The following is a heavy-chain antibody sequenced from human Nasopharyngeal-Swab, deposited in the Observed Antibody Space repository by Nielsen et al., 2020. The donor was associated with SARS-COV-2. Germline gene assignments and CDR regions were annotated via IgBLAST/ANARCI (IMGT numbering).Heavy chain of an antibody. CDR2: ISTRSTYI. D-gene: IGHD2-15*01. CDR3: ARGEVGS. J-gene: IGHJ5*02. V-gene: IGHV3-11*05. Sequence: WIRQPPGKGLEWVSSISTRSTYINYADSVKGRFTISRDNAKNSLYLQMNSLRAEDTAVYYCARGEVGSWGQGTLVTVSS.